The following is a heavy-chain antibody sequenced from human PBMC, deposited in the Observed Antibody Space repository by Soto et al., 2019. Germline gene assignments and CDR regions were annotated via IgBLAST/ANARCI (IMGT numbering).Heavy chain of an antibody. CDR3: AREPKQNYDSSPWNGGFDS. Sequence: LSLTCTVTGASIRGSYYFWTWIRQPPGKGLEWVGYIYYTGNNFYNPALKSRVAMSVDPSTNQFSLKLASVTDADTAVYFCAREPKQNYDSSPWNGGFDSWGPGTLVTVSS. D-gene: IGHD3-22*01. CDR2: IYYTGNN. J-gene: IGHJ4*02. V-gene: IGHV4-30-4*01. CDR1: GASIRGSYYF.